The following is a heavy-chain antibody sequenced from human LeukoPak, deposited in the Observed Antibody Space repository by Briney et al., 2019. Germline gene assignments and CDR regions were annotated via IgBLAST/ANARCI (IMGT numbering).Heavy chain of an antibody. J-gene: IGHJ4*02. CDR3: ARLSARLLDH. V-gene: IGHV5-51*01. D-gene: IGHD3-3*01. Sequence: GESLKISCKGSGYSFTDYWIGWVRQMPGKGLEYMGVISPGDSDTRYSPSFQGQVTISADKSINTAYLQWSSLKASDTAIYFCARLSARLLDHWGQGTRVTVSS. CDR2: ISPGDSDT. CDR1: GYSFTDYW.